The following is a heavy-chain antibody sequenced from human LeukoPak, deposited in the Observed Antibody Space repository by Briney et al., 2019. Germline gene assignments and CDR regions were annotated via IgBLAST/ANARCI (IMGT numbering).Heavy chain of an antibody. CDR2: IFQSGHT. CDR1: VYSISSGYY. CDR3: ARDTRTAQGFDY. D-gene: IGHD2-15*01. Sequence: SETLSLPCTVSVYSISSGYYWGWIRPPPGKGLEWTGSIFQSGHTYYSPSLKSRVTISVDTSNNRFSLSLSAVTAADTAIYYCARDTRTAQGFDYWGQGILVTVSS. J-gene: IGHJ4*02. V-gene: IGHV4-38-2*02.